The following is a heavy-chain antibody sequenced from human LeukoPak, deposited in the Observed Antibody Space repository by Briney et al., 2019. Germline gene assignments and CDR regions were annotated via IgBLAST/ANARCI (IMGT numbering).Heavy chain of an antibody. D-gene: IGHD6-19*01. CDR1: GFTFSSYG. CDR2: ISGSGGST. CDR3: AREAVAGNQKSYYYYYYDMDV. J-gene: IGHJ6*03. Sequence: GGSLRLACAASGFTFSSYGMSWVRQAPGKGLEWVSAISGSGGSTYYADSVKGQFTISRDNSKNTLYLQMNSLRAEDTAIYYCAREAVAGNQKSYYYYYYDMDVWGKGTTVTISS. V-gene: IGHV3-23*01.